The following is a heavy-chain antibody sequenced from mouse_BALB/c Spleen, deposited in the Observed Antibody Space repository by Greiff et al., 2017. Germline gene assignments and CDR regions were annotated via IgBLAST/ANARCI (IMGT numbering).Heavy chain of an antibody. CDR1: GYTFTSYW. CDR3: ARWRARGYFDV. Sequence: VQLQQSGAELAKPGASVKMSCKASGYTFTSYWMHWVKQRPGQGLEWIGYINPSTGYTEYNQKFKDKATLTADKSSSTAYMQLSSLTSEDSAVYYCARWRARGYFDVWGAGTTVTVSS. D-gene: IGHD3-3*01. V-gene: IGHV1-7*01. CDR2: INPSTGYT. J-gene: IGHJ1*01.